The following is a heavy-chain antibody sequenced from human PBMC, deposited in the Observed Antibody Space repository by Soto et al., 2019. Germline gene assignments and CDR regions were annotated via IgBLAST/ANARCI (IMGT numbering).Heavy chain of an antibody. CDR1: GYTFTGYY. Sequence: ASVKVSCKASGYTFTGYYMHWVRQAPGQGLEWMGWINPNSGGTNYAQKFQGRVTMTRDTLYLQMNSLKTEDTAVYYCTTDPHSTGTKYWGQGTLVTVSS. CDR3: TTDPHSTGTKY. CDR2: INPNSGGT. D-gene: IGHD1-1*01. V-gene: IGHV1-2*02. J-gene: IGHJ4*02.